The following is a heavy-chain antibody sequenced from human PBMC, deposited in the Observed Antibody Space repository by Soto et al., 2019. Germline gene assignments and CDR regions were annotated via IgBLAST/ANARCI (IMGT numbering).Heavy chain of an antibody. J-gene: IGHJ6*02. V-gene: IGHV3-53*01. CDR3: TRDVEVEAAGSMDV. Sequence: GGSLRLSCAASGFTVSSSYMNWVRQAPGKGLEWVSVIYRDDRTYYADSVKGRFTILRDNSKSTVYLQMNSLRAEDTAVYYCTRDVEVEAAGSMDVWGQGTTVTVSS. D-gene: IGHD2-15*01. CDR1: GFTVSSSY. CDR2: IYRDDRT.